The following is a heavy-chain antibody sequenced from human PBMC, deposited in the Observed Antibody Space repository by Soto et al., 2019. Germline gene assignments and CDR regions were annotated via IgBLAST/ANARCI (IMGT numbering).Heavy chain of an antibody. D-gene: IGHD1-7*01. V-gene: IGHV3-66*04. CDR2: IYSGGST. CDR3: ARHEKLELNAFDI. CDR1: GFTVSSNY. Sequence: EVQLVESGGGVVQPGGSLRLSCAASGFTVSSNYMSWVRQAPGKGLEWVSVIYSGGSTYYADSVKGRFTISRDNSKNTLYLQMNSLRAEDTAVYYCARHEKLELNAFDIWGQGTMVTVSS. J-gene: IGHJ3*02.